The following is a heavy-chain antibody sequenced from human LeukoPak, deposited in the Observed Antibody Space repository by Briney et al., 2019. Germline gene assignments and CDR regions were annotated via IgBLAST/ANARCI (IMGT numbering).Heavy chain of an antibody. CDR1: GYSFTSYW. D-gene: IGHD6-6*01. V-gene: IGHV5-51*01. Sequence: KPGEPLKISCKGSGYSFTSYWIGWVRQLPGEGLGWMGIIYPGDSDTRYSPSFRGQVTTSAAKSIITAYLQWSSLKASDTAMYYCARLGGSSSDLDYWGQGTLVTVSS. J-gene: IGHJ4*02. CDR2: IYPGDSDT. CDR3: ARLGGSSSDLDY.